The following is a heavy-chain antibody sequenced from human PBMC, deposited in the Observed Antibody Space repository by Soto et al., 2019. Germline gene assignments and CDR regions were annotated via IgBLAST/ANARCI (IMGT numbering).Heavy chain of an antibody. D-gene: IGHD2-8*01. Sequence: SVMVSCKASGDVFRSYGINWVRQAPGQGLEWMGGIIPISGTTNYAQKFQGRVAITADESTDTVYMELSRLRSEDTAVYFCARVRCFNGLCHTADYGMDVWGQGTTVTVSS. CDR2: IIPISGTT. J-gene: IGHJ6*02. CDR1: GDVFRSYG. V-gene: IGHV1-69*13. CDR3: ARVRCFNGLCHTADYGMDV.